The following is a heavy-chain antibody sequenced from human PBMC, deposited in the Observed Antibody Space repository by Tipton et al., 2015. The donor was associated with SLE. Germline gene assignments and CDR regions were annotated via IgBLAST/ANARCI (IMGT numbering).Heavy chain of an antibody. D-gene: IGHD5-24*01. Sequence: SLRLSCAASGFTFSSYGIHWVRQAPGTGLEWVAFIGYDGSNKYYAAFVKGRFTISRDNAKNSLYLQMSSLRAEDTAVYYCTRGDLTTINWYFDFWGRGTLLTVSS. V-gene: IGHV3-33*01. CDR1: GFTFSSYG. J-gene: IGHJ2*01. CDR2: IGYDGSNK. CDR3: TRGDLTTINWYFDF.